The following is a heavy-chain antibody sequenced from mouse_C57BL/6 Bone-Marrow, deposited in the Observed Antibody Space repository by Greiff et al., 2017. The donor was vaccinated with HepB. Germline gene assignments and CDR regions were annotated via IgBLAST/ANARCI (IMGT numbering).Heavy chain of an antibody. Sequence: QVQLQQPGAELVKPGASVKLSCKASGYTFTSYWMHWVKQRPGQGLEWIGMIHPNSGSTNYNEKFKSKATLTVDKSSSTAYMQLSSLTSEDSAVYYCARDYGSSYHAMDYWGQGTSVTVSS. CDR1: GYTFTSYW. CDR3: ARDYGSSYHAMDY. CDR2: IHPNSGST. D-gene: IGHD1-1*01. V-gene: IGHV1-64*01. J-gene: IGHJ4*01.